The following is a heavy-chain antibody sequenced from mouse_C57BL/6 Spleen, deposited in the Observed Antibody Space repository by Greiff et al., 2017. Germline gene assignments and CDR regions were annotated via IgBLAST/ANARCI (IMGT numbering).Heavy chain of an antibody. J-gene: IGHJ1*03. CDR1: GFTFSDYG. Sequence: EVQRVESGGGLVKPGGSLKLSCAASGFTFSDYGMHWVRQAPEKGLEWVAYISSGSSTIYYADTVKGRFTISRDNAKNTLFMQMTSLRSEDTAMYYCATITTVVAPLDFDVWGTGTTVTVSS. D-gene: IGHD1-1*01. CDR3: ATITTVVAPLDFDV. V-gene: IGHV5-17*01. CDR2: ISSGSSTI.